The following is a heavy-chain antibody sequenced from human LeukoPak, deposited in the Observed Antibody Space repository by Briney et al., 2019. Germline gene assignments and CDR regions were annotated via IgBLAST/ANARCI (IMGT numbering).Heavy chain of an antibody. CDR1: GGSISSYY. J-gene: IGHJ4*02. D-gene: IGHD1-26*01. CDR2: IYYSGST. Sequence: PSETLSLTCTVSGGSISSYYWSWIRKPPGKGLEWIGYIYYSGSTNYNPSLKSRVTISVDTSKNQFSLNLSSVTAADTAVYYCARIPSGSDQQFDYWGQGTLVTVSS. CDR3: ARIPSGSDQQFDY. V-gene: IGHV4-59*01.